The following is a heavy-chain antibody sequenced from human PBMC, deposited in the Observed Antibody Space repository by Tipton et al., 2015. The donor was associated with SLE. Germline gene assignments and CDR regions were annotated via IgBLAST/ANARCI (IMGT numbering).Heavy chain of an antibody. CDR1: GFIVSNYC. CDR2: IHSDGDT. D-gene: IGHD6-19*01. Sequence: SLRLSCAASGFIVSNYCMSWVRQAPGKGLEWVSIIHSDGDTYYADSVEGRFTISTDNSENTLYLQMNLLSADDTAMYYCARRFPVAGTGFFDSWGQGTLVPAPS. CDR3: ARRFPVAGTGFFDS. J-gene: IGHJ4*02. V-gene: IGHV3-53*05.